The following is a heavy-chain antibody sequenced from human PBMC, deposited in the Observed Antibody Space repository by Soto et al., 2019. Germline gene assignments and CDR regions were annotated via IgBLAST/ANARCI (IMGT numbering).Heavy chain of an antibody. CDR2: IVVGSGNT. Sequence: ASVKVSFKASGFTFSNSAVQWVRQARGQRLEWIGWIVVGSGNTNYAQKFQERVTITRDMSTTTAYMELSSLRSEDTAVYYCAADKGDSYGYGNYWGQGTLVTVSS. J-gene: IGHJ4*02. D-gene: IGHD5-18*01. CDR1: GFTFSNSA. V-gene: IGHV1-58*01. CDR3: AADKGDSYGYGNY.